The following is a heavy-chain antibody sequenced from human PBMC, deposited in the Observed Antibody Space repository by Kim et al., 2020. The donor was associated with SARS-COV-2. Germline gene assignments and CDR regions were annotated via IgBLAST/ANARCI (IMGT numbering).Heavy chain of an antibody. J-gene: IGHJ6*02. V-gene: IGHV3-43D*03. CDR3: AKGTFEYSSSSGFHGMDV. D-gene: IGHD6-6*01. Sequence: KGRFTISRDNSKNSLYLQMNSLRAEDTALYYCAKGTFEYSSSSGFHGMDVWGQGTTVTVSS.